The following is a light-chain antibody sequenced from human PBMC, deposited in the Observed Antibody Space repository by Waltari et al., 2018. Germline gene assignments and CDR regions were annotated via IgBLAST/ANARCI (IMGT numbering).Light chain of an antibody. CDR3: SSYSSSGTLYV. V-gene: IGLV2-14*03. Sequence: QSALTQPASVSGSPGQSITISCTGTSSDVGGNHYVSWYQQHPDKAPKLLIYDVTNRPSCVSNRFSGSKSGNTASLIISGLQAEDEADYYCSSYSSSGTLYVFGSGTKVTVL. CDR1: SSDVGGNHY. J-gene: IGLJ1*01. CDR2: DVT.